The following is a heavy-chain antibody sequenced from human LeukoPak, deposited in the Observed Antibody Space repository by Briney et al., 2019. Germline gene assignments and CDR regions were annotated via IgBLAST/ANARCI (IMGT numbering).Heavy chain of an antibody. D-gene: IGHD2-8*01. CDR3: AREENGEAKEIDY. J-gene: IGHJ4*02. Sequence: ASVKVSCKPSGYRFTSYYMHWVRQDPGQGLEWMGIINPSGGSTSYAQKFQGRVTMTRDTSTSTVYMELSSLRSEDTAVYYCAREENGEAKEIDYWGQGTLVTVSS. CDR1: GYRFTSYY. V-gene: IGHV1-46*01. CDR2: INPSGGST.